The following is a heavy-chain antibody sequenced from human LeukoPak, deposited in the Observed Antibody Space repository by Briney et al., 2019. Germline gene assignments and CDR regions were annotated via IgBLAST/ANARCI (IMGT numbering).Heavy chain of an antibody. Sequence: SETLSLTCTVSGGSISSYYWSWIRQPPGKGLEWIGYIYYSGSTNYNPSLKSRVTISVDTSKNQFSLKLSSVTAADTAVYYCARVAGNYATSSEWFDPWGQGTLVTVSS. CDR1: GGSISSYY. J-gene: IGHJ5*02. D-gene: IGHD1-14*01. V-gene: IGHV4-59*01. CDR3: ARVAGNYATSSEWFDP. CDR2: IYYSGST.